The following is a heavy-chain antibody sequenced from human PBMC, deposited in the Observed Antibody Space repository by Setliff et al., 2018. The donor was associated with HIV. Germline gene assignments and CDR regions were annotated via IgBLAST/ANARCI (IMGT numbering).Heavy chain of an antibody. V-gene: IGHV1-69*02. D-gene: IGHD3-10*02. CDR2: IIPILGIA. CDR1: GGTFSSYT. CDR3: AKVLVFGIDVFDI. J-gene: IGHJ3*02. Sequence: GASVKVSCKASGGTFSSYTISWVRQAPGQGLEWMGRIIPILGIANYAQKFQGRVTKTRDTSTSTVYMELSSLRDEDTAVYYCAKVLVFGIDVFDIWGQGTMVTVSS.